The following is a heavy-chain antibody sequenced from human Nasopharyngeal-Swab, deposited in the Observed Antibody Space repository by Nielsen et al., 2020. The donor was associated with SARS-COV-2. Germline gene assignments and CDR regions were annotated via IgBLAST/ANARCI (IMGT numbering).Heavy chain of an antibody. CDR3: ARARITMIVVVNAFDI. V-gene: IGHV4-30-4*01. D-gene: IGHD3-22*01. CDR2: IYYSGST. Sequence: SETLSLTCTVSGGSISSGDYYWIWIRPPPGKGLEWIGYIYYSGSTYYNPSLKSRVTISVDTSKNQFSLKLSSVTAADTAVYYCARARITMIVVVNAFDIWGQGTMVTVSS. CDR1: GGSISSGDYY. J-gene: IGHJ3*02.